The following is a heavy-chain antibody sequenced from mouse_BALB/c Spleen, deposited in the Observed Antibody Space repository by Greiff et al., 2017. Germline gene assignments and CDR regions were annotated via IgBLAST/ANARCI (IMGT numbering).Heavy chain of an antibody. J-gene: IGHJ4*01. CDR3: ARAITTAMDY. V-gene: IGHV5-6-3*01. CDR2: INSNGGST. D-gene: IGHD1-1*01. CDR1: GFTFSSYG. Sequence: EVQVVESGGGLVQPGGSLKLSCAASGFTFSSYGMSWVRQTPDKRLELVATINSNGGSTYYPDSVKGRFTISRDNAKNTLYLQMSSLKSEDTAMYYCARAITTAMDYWGQGTSVTVSS.